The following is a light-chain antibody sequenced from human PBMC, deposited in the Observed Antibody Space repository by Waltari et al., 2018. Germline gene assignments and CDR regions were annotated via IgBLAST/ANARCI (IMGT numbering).Light chain of an antibody. J-gene: IGLJ2*01. CDR1: RSNIGTNT. V-gene: IGLV1-44*01. CDR3: AAWDASLNALL. CDR2: SNN. Sequence: QSMLTQPPSASGTPGQRVTISCSGGRSNIGTNTVHWYQQVPGTAPKLLIYSNNQPPSGVPDRFSGARSGTSASLAISGPQSEDEGEYYCAAWDASLNALLFGGGTTLTVL.